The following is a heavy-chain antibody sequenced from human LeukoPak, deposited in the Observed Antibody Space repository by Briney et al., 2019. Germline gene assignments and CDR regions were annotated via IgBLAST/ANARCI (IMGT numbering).Heavy chain of an antibody. CDR1: GYTFTSYG. V-gene: IGHV1-18*01. CDR3: ASSARPDFVVGLFY. J-gene: IGHJ4*02. Sequence: GASVKVSCKASGYTFTSYGISWVRQAPGQGFEWMGWISAYNGNTNYAQKLQGRVTMTTDTSTSTAYMELRSLRSDDTAVYYCASSARPDFVVGLFYWGQGTLVTVSS. D-gene: IGHD6-6*01. CDR2: ISAYNGNT.